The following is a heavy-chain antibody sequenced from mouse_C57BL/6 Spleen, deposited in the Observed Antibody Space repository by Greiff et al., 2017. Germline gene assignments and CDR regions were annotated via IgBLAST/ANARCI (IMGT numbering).Heavy chain of an antibody. CDR1: GFTFSSYA. D-gene: IGHD4-1*01. Sequence: EVKLVESGGGLVKPGGSLKLSCAASGFTFSSYAMSWVRQTPEKRLEWVATISDGGSYTYYPDNVKGRFTISRDNAKNNLYLQMSHLKSEDTAMYYCARDHGLGRYAMDYWGQGTSVTVSS. CDR3: ARDHGLGRYAMDY. J-gene: IGHJ4*01. CDR2: ISDGGSYT. V-gene: IGHV5-4*01.